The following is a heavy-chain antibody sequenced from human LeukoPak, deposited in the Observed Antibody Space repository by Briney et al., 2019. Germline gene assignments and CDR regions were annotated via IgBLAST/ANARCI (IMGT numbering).Heavy chain of an antibody. Sequence: SETLSLTCTVSGGSISSGGYYWSWIRQPPGKGLEWIGYIYHSGSTYYNPSLKSRVTISADRSKNQFSLKLSSVTAADTAVYYCAREPLYSSSSSWFDPWGQGTLVTVSS. CDR3: AREPLYSSSSSWFDP. V-gene: IGHV4-30-2*01. D-gene: IGHD6-6*01. CDR2: IYHSGST. CDR1: GGSISSGGYY. J-gene: IGHJ5*02.